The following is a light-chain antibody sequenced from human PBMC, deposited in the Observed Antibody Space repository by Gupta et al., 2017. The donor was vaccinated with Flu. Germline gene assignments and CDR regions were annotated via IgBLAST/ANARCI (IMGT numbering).Light chain of an antibody. CDR2: DAS. Sequence: TLYVAPGERGILSCRASQSVSSKVAWYQQKPGQAPRLLIYDASTRATGIPARFTGSGSGTEFTLLISSRQSEDFALYYCQQYDDWPPLTFGGGTKVDVK. V-gene: IGKV3-15*01. CDR1: QSVSSK. CDR3: QQYDDWPPLT. J-gene: IGKJ4*01.